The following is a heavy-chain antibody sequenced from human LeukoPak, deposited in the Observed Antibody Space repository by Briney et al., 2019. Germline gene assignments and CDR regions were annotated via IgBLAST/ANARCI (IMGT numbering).Heavy chain of an antibody. CDR1: GFTFSSYE. V-gene: IGHV3-48*03. D-gene: IGHD6-13*01. CDR2: ISSSGSTM. CDR3: ASSSWYALDY. J-gene: IGHJ4*02. Sequence: GLLRLSCAASGFTFSSYEMNWVRQAPGKGLEWISYISSSGSTMYYADSVKGRFTISRDNAKNSLYLQTNSLRAEDTAIYYCASSSWYALDYWGQGTLVTVSS.